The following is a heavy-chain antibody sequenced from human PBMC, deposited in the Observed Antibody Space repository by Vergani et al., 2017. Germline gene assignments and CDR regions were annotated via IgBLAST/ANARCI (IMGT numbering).Heavy chain of an antibody. D-gene: IGHD3-22*01. V-gene: IGHV1-69*12. CDR2: IIPIFGTA. Sequence: QVQLVQSGAEVKKPGSSVKVSCKASGGTFSSYAISWVRQAPGQELEWMGGIIPIFGTANYAQKFQGRVTITADESTSTAYMELSSLRSEDTAVYYCARSTLGYYDSSGYYVPYGMDVWGQGTTVTVSS. J-gene: IGHJ6*02. CDR3: ARSTLGYYDSSGYYVPYGMDV. CDR1: GGTFSSYA.